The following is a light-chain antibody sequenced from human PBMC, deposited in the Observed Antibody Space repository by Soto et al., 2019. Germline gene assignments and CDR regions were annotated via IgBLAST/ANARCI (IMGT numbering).Light chain of an antibody. Sequence: QSVLTQPPSASGTPGQRVTISCSGSSSNIGSNNVNWYQQLPGAAPKLLIYSHDERPSGVPDRFSGSKSGTSASLAISGLQSEDEAVYYCQSYDSSLSGSRVFGTGTKLTVL. CDR3: QSYDSSLSGSRV. J-gene: IGLJ1*01. CDR2: SHD. V-gene: IGLV1-44*01. CDR1: SSNIGSNN.